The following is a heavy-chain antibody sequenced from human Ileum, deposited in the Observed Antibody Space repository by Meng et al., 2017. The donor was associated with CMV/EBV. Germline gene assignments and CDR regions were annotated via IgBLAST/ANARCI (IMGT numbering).Heavy chain of an antibody. CDR2: INPSGGST. V-gene: IGHV1-46*01. D-gene: IGHD5-18*01. J-gene: IGHJ6*02. CDR3: ASSDYVDTAMVSSYYYYYGMDV. CDR1: GYTFTSYY. Sequence: ASVKVSCKASGYTFTSYYMHWVRQAPGQGLEWMGIINPSGGSTSYAQKFQGRVTMTRDTSTSTVYMELSSMRSEDTAVYYCASSDYVDTAMVSSYYYYYGMDVWGQGNTVT.